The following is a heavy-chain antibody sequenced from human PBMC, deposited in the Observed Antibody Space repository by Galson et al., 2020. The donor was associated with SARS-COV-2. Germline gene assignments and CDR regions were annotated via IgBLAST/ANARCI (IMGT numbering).Heavy chain of an antibody. CDR3: AKDRLLIMITFGGVIDYGMDV. D-gene: IGHD3-16*02. Sequence: PGGSLRLSCAASGFTFSSYAMSWVRQAPGKGLEWVSAISGSGGSTYYADSVKGRFTISRDNSKNTLYLQMNSLRAEDTAVYYCAKDRLLIMITFGGVIDYGMDVWGQGTTVTVSS. CDR1: GFTFSSYA. J-gene: IGHJ6*02. V-gene: IGHV3-23*01. CDR2: ISGSGGST.